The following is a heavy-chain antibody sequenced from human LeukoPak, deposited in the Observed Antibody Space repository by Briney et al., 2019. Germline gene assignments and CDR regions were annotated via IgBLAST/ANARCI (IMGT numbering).Heavy chain of an antibody. CDR3: ARDDCGDTCYPGGY. V-gene: IGHV1-3*01. CDR2: INAGSGDT. J-gene: IGHJ4*02. CDR1: GYTFTKYV. D-gene: IGHD2-21*01. Sequence: ASVKVSCKASGYTFTKYVVHWVRQAPGQRPEWMGWINAGSGDTKYSQNFQDRVTITRGTSANTAYMELSSLTSEDTALYYCARDDCGDTCYPGGYWGQGTLVTVSS.